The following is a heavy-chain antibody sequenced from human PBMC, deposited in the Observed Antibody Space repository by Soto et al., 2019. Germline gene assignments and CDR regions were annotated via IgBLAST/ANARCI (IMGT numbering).Heavy chain of an antibody. CDR3: ARLEGYCSSTSCYAIDY. CDR2: IYYSGST. D-gene: IGHD2-2*01. J-gene: IGHJ4*02. V-gene: IGHV4-59*08. CDR1: GGSISSYY. Sequence: QVQLQESGPGLVKPSETLSLTCTVSGGSISSYYWSWIRQPPGKGLEWIGYIYYSGSTNYNPSLKSRVTISVDTSKNQFSLKLSSVTAADTAVYYCARLEGYCSSTSCYAIDYWGQGTLVTVSS.